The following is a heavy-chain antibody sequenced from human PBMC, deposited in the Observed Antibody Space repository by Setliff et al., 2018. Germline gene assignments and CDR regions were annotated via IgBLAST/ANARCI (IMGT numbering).Heavy chain of an antibody. CDR1: GDSISSSRYY. CDR3: ARRYNFWSGYLDY. V-gene: IGHV4-39*01. CDR2: IYYSGST. Sequence: PSETLSLTCTVSGDSISSSRYYWGWIRQPPGKGLEWIGSIYYSGSTYYNPSLKSRVTISVDTSKNQFSLKLSSVTAADTAVYYCARRYNFWSGYLDYWGQGTLVTVSS. D-gene: IGHD3-3*01. J-gene: IGHJ4*02.